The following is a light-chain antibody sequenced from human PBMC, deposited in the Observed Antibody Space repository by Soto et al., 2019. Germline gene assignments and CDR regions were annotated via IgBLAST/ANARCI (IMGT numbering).Light chain of an antibody. J-gene: IGLJ1*01. V-gene: IGLV2-8*01. CDR2: DVT. Sequence: QSVLTQPPSASGSPGQSVTFSCTGTSSDIGDYNYVSWYQQHPGNVPRLMIYDVTKRPSGVPDRFSGSKSGNTASLTISGLQADDEADYYCCSFAGSPLYVFGTGTKVTVL. CDR1: SSDIGDYNY. CDR3: CSFAGSPLYV.